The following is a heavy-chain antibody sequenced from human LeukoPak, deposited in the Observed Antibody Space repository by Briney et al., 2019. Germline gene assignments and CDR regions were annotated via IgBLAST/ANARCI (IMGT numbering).Heavy chain of an antibody. V-gene: IGHV3-23*01. D-gene: IGHD1-1*01. Sequence: QAGGSLRLSCVASGFTFSSSAISWVRQAPGKGLEWVSSVSASGISTYYTDSVKGRFTLSRDNSENTVYLQMNSLRAEDTAEYYCAKQLVGHAFDIWGQGTIATVSS. J-gene: IGHJ3*02. CDR1: GFTFSSSA. CDR2: VSASGIST. CDR3: AKQLVGHAFDI.